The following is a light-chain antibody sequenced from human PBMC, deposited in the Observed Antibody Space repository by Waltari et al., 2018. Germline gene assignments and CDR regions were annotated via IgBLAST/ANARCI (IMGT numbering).Light chain of an antibody. J-gene: IGKJ1*01. Sequence: DIVMTQSPDSLAVALGERATINCKSSQSVLYSSNNKNYLAWYQQKPGQPPKLIIYWASTRESAVPDRFSGSGSETDFTLTISSLQAEDVAVYYCQQYYSTPPTFGQGTKVEIK. CDR2: WAS. CDR1: QSVLYSSNNKNY. V-gene: IGKV4-1*01. CDR3: QQYYSTPPT.